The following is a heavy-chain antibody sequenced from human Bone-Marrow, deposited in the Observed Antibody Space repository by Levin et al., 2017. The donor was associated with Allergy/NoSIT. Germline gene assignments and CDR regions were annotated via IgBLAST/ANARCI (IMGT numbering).Heavy chain of an antibody. Sequence: GGSLRLSCKTSGYAFTSNHVHWVRQAPGQGLEWMGIINPLGGGTNYARQFQGRVTMTRDTSTTTVYMELSSLTSDDTAVYYCARSQYCNGGSCYGFDYWGQGTQVTVSS. V-gene: IGHV1-46*01. CDR2: INPLGGGT. CDR1: GYAFTSNH. CDR3: ARSQYCNGGSCYGFDY. J-gene: IGHJ4*02. D-gene: IGHD2-15*01.